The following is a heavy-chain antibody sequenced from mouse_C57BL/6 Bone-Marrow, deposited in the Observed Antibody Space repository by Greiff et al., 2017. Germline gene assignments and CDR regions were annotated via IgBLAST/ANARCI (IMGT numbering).Heavy chain of an antibody. CDR3: WGHVGYYGSSYRYCDV. V-gene: IGHV10-1*01. CDR1: GFRFNTYA. CDR2: IRSKSNNYAT. Sequence: EVMLVESGGGLVQPKGSLKLSCAASGFRFNTYAMNWVRQAPGKGLEWVARIRSKSNNYATYYADSVKDRFTISRDDSESMLSLQMNNLKTEDTAMYDWWGHVGYYGSSYRYCDVWGTGTTVTVSA. J-gene: IGHJ1*03. D-gene: IGHD1-1*01.